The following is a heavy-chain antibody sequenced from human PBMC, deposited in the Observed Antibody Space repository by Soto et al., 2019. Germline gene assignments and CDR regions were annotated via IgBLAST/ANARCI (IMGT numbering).Heavy chain of an antibody. CDR2: ISYDGSDK. Sequence: QVQLVESGGGVVQPGRSLRLSCAASGFTFSPYAMHWVRQAPGKGLEWVTFISYDGSDKYYAGSVKGRFTISRDNSKKSLYLQMNSLGVEDTAVYYCARGGGYCGDDCAKGGTDYWGQGTLVTVSS. V-gene: IGHV3-30-3*01. D-gene: IGHD2-21*02. CDR3: ARGGGYCGDDCAKGGTDY. CDR1: GFTFSPYA. J-gene: IGHJ4*02.